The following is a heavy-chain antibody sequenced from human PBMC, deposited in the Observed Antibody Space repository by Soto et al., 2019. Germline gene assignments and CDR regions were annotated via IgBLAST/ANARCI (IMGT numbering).Heavy chain of an antibody. CDR3: AKDRLPDHFYCCGLDH. J-gene: IGHJ4*02. CDR1: GFTFSSHG. CDR2: LSFDGHHK. Sequence: GGSLRLSCSASGFTFSSHGMHWIRQAPGKGLEWVAVLSFDGHHKYFADSVKGRFTISRDNSRSTLYLHMNSLRVEDTAVYYCAKDRLPDHFYCCGLDHWGQGPLFTVS. D-gene: IGHD2-21*01. V-gene: IGHV3-30*18.